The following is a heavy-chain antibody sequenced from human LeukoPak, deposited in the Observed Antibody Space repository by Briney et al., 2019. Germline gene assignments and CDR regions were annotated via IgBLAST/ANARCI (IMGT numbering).Heavy chain of an antibody. Sequence: PGGSLRLSCAASGFTFSSYSMNWVRQAPGKGLEWVSSISSSSSYIYYADSVKGRLTISRDNAKNSLYLQMNSLRAEDTAVYYCARDYMVRGVMPLFDPWGQGTLVTVSS. CDR2: ISSSSSYI. V-gene: IGHV3-21*01. CDR3: ARDYMVRGVMPLFDP. D-gene: IGHD3-10*01. CDR1: GFTFSSYS. J-gene: IGHJ5*02.